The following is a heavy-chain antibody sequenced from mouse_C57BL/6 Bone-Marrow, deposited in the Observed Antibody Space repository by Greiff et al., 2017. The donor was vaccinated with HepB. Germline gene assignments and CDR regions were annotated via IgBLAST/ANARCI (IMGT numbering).Heavy chain of an antibody. D-gene: IGHD1-1*01. J-gene: IGHJ3*01. Sequence: EVKLVESGGDLVKPGGSLKLSCAASGFTFSSYGMSWVRQTPDKRLEWVATISSGGSYPYYPDSVKGRFTISRDNAKNTLYLQMSSLKSEDTAMYYCARHTLLRAFAYWGQGTLVTVSA. V-gene: IGHV5-6*02. CDR2: ISSGGSYP. CDR3: ARHTLLRAFAY. CDR1: GFTFSSYG.